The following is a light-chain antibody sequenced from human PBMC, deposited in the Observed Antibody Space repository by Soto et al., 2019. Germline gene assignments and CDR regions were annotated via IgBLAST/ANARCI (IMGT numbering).Light chain of an antibody. V-gene: IGLV2-14*01. J-gene: IGLJ1*01. CDR3: GSITRSSTSV. Sequence: QSALSQPASVSGSPGQSITISCTATSSDVGGFEYVSWYQHQPGKAPKLIIYDVTKRPSGVSNRFSGSKSGNTASLTISGIQAEDEGDYYCGSITRSSTSVFGNGTKVTVL. CDR2: DVT. CDR1: SSDVGGFEY.